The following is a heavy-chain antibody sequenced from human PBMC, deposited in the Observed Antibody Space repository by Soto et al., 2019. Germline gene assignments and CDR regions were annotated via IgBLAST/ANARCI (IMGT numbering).Heavy chain of an antibody. D-gene: IGHD2-15*01. Sequence: QVQLQESGPGLVKPSQTLSLTCTVSGGSISSGGYYWSWIRQHPGKGLEWIGYIYYSGSTYYNPSLKSRVTIQLDTSKIQFSLNLGSVTAGDTAVYYCAVFYCIGGSCYGGPRHYFDYWGQGTLVTVSS. J-gene: IGHJ4*02. CDR2: IYYSGST. V-gene: IGHV4-31*03. CDR3: AVFYCIGGSCYGGPRHYFDY. CDR1: GGSISSGGYY.